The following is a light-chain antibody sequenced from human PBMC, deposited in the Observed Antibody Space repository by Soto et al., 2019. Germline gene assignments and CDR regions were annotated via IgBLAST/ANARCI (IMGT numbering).Light chain of an antibody. CDR2: DAS. V-gene: IGKV3-20*01. CDR3: QQYDISRT. Sequence: EIVLTQSPATLSLSPGERATLSCRASQSVSSYLAWYQQKPGQAPRLLIYDASNRATGIPDRFSGSGSGTDFTLTISRLEPEDFAVYYCQQYDISRTFGQGTKVDIK. CDR1: QSVSSY. J-gene: IGKJ1*01.